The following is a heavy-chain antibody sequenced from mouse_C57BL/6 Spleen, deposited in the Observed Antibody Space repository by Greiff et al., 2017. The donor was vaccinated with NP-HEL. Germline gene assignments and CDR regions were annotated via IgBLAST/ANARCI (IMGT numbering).Heavy chain of an antibody. CDR1: GYAFSSYW. CDR3: ARHGLRLVAGAWFAY. J-gene: IGHJ3*01. CDR2: IYPGDGDT. D-gene: IGHD1-1*01. Sequence: QVQLQQSGAELVKPGASVKISCKASGYAFSSYWMNWVKQRPGKGLEWIGQIYPGDGDTNYNGKFKGKATLTADKSSSTVYMELSRLTSEDSAVYFCARHGLRLVAGAWFAYWGQGTLVTVSA. V-gene: IGHV1-80*01.